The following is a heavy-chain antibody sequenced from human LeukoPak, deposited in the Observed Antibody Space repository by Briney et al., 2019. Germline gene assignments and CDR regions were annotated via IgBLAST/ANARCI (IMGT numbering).Heavy chain of an antibody. V-gene: IGHV3-20*04. D-gene: IGHD3-10*01. CDR1: GFTFDDYG. CDR2: INWNGGST. Sequence: GGSLRLSCAASGFTFDDYGMSWVRQAPGKGLEWVSGINWNGGSTGYADSVKGRFTISRDNSKNTLYLQMNSLRAEDTAVYYCARDLILWFGEFDYYYYGMDVWGQGTTVTVSS. CDR3: ARDLILWFGEFDYYYYGMDV. J-gene: IGHJ6*02.